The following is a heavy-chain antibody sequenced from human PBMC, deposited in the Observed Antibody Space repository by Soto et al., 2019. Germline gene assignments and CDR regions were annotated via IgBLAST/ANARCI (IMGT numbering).Heavy chain of an antibody. CDR2: IWYDGSNE. V-gene: IGHV3-33*01. CDR1: GFTFSSYG. Sequence: GGSLRLSCAASGFTFSSYGMHWARQAPGKGLEWVAVIWYDGSNEYYADSVKGRFTISRDNSKNTLYLQMNSLRVEDTAVYYCARGEIDYNTRSFFDYWGQGTLVTVSS. J-gene: IGHJ4*02. D-gene: IGHD4-4*01. CDR3: ARGEIDYNTRSFFDY.